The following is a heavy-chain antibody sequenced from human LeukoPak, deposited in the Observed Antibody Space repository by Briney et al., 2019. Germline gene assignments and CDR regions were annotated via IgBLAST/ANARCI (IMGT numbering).Heavy chain of an antibody. J-gene: IGHJ3*02. D-gene: IGHD3-10*01. CDR3: ASGELWFGEFTHAFDI. V-gene: IGHV1-18*01. Sequence: ASVKVSCKASGYTFTSYGISWVRQAPGQGLEWMGWISAYNGNTNYAQKLQGRVTMTTDTSTTTAYMELRSLRSDDTAVYYCASGELWFGEFTHAFDIWGQGTMVIVSS. CDR2: ISAYNGNT. CDR1: GYTFTSYG.